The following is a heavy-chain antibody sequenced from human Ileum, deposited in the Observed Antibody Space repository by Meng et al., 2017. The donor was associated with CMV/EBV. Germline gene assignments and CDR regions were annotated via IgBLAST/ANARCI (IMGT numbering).Heavy chain of an antibody. CDR2: IYWDDDK. V-gene: IGHV2-5*02. CDR3: AHSKFEEWSFDY. J-gene: IGHJ4*02. CDR1: GFSPRTSGVG. Sequence: LKRSGPTRGQPTPALPLTLTVAGFSPRTSGVGWCLIRQPPGKALEWLALIYWDDDKRYSPSLKSRYTITKATSKTPVVLTMTNMDPLDTATYYCAHSKFEEWSFDYWGQGTLVTVSS. D-gene: IGHD3-3*01.